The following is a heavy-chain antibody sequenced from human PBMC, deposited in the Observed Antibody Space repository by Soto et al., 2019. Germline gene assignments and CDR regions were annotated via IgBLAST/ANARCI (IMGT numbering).Heavy chain of an antibody. CDR3: ARGSSTIVGAPRYTYGMDV. CDR2: IYYSGST. CDR1: GGSISITTYY. V-gene: IGHV4-39*01. Sequence: PSETLSLTCTASGGSISITTYYRGWIRQPPGKGLEWIGSIYYSGSTYYNPSLKSRVTISVDTSKNQFSLTLNSVTAADTAVYYCARGSSTIVGAPRYTYGMDVWGQGTTVT. J-gene: IGHJ6*02. D-gene: IGHD1-26*01.